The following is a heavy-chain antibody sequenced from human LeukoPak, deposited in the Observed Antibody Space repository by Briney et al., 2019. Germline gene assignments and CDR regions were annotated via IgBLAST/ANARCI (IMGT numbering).Heavy chain of an antibody. Sequence: GASVKVSCKASGGTFSSYAISWVRQAPGQGLEWMGGIIPIFGTANYAQKFQGRVTMTRNTSISTAYMELSSLRSEDTAVYYCARGIHDSSDSQGYWGQGTLVTVSS. CDR2: IIPIFGTA. CDR3: ARGIHDSSDSQGY. CDR1: GGTFSSYA. J-gene: IGHJ4*02. V-gene: IGHV1-69*05. D-gene: IGHD3-22*01.